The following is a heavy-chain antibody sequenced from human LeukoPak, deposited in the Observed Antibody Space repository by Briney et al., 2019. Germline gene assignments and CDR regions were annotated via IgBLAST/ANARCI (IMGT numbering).Heavy chain of an antibody. V-gene: IGHV4-34*01. CDR3: ARQRNSSSTKYFDY. CDR2: INHSGST. CDR1: GGSFSGYY. D-gene: IGHD6-6*01. J-gene: IGHJ4*02. Sequence: ETLSLTCAVYGGSFSGYYWSWIRQPPGKELEWIGEINHSGSTNYNPSLKSRVTISVDTSKNQFSLKLSSVTAADTAVYYCARQRNSSSTKYFDYWGQGTLVTVSS.